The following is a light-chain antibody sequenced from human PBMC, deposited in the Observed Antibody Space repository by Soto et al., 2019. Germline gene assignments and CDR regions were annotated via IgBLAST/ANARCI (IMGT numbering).Light chain of an antibody. CDR3: QQYNGLPLT. CDR2: GAS. Sequence: EIVMTQSPDTLYVSPGERATLSCRASQSLTSNLAWYQQKPGHTPRLIIYGASTRATCTPPRFSGSGSGTELTLTISSLQSEDFALYYCQQYNGLPLTFGGGTNVEIK. V-gene: IGKV3-15*01. J-gene: IGKJ4*01. CDR1: QSLTSN.